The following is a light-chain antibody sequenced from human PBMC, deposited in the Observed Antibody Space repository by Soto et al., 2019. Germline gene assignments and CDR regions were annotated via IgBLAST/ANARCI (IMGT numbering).Light chain of an antibody. V-gene: IGKV1-39*01. Sequence: DIQMTQSPSSLSASVGDRVTITCRARQSISNYLNWYQQKPGKAPNLLIYAASSLQSGVSSRFSGSGSGTDFTLTLSNLQPEDFATYHCQQSYSTLTWTFGQGTQVEIK. CDR3: QQSYSTLTWT. J-gene: IGKJ1*01. CDR2: AAS. CDR1: QSISNY.